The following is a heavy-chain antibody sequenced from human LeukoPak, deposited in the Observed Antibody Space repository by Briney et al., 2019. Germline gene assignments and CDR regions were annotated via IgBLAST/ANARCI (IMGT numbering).Heavy chain of an antibody. Sequence: GGSLRLSCVASGFSFGDSVMSWVRQAPGKGLEWLSAISGDADVTYYAASVKGRFTISRDNSWNTVYLQMNSLRAEDTATYYCAKVGYCSNNCFRTHDYWGQGALVSVSS. V-gene: IGHV3-23*01. CDR2: ISGDADVT. D-gene: IGHD2-8*01. CDR1: GFSFGDSV. J-gene: IGHJ4*02. CDR3: AKVGYCSNNCFRTHDY.